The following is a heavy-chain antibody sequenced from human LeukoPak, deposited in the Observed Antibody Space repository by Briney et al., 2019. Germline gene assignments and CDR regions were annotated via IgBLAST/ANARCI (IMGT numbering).Heavy chain of an antibody. Sequence: GGSLRLSCSASGFTFSNAWMSWVLHAPGKGLEWVGRIKSKTDGGTTDYAAPVKGRFTISRDDSKTTLYLQMNSLKSEDTAVYYCTRYGSGSYFGAFDIWGQGTMVTVSS. CDR1: GFTFSNAW. V-gene: IGHV3-15*01. D-gene: IGHD3-10*01. CDR3: TRYGSGSYFGAFDI. J-gene: IGHJ3*02. CDR2: IKSKTDGGTT.